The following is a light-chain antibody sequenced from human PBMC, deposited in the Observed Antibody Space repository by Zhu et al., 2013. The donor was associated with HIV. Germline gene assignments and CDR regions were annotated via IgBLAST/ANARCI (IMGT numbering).Light chain of an antibody. CDR1: QSLSSY. Sequence: EIVLTQSPATLSLSPGERATLSCRASQSLSSYLAWYQQKPGQAPRLLIYATSSRATGIPDRFSGSGSGTDFTLTISRLEPEDFAVFYCQQYKIVVLXSFG. CDR2: ATS. J-gene: IGKJ1*01. V-gene: IGKV3-20*01. CDR3: QQYKIVVLXS.